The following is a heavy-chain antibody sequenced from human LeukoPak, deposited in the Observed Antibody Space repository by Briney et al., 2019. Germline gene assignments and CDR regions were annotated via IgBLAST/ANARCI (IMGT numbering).Heavy chain of an antibody. J-gene: IGHJ2*01. D-gene: IGHD2-2*01. CDR3: ARPSHIVVVPAAYWYFDL. CDR1: GGSISSSSYY. Sequence: SETLSLTCTVSGGSISSSSYYRGWIRQPPGKGLEWIGSIYYSGSTYYNPSLKSRVTISVDTSKNQFSLKLSSVTAADTAVYYCARPSHIVVVPAAYWYFDLWGSGTLVTVSS. V-gene: IGHV4-39*01. CDR2: IYYSGST.